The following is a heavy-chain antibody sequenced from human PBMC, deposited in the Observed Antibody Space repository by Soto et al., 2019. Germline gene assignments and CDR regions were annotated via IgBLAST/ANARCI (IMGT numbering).Heavy chain of an antibody. CDR2: ISSSSSTI. J-gene: IGHJ4*02. CDR3: ARAPYCGGDCSMYYFDY. CDR1: GFTFSSYS. V-gene: IGHV3-48*04. Sequence: GGSLRLSCAASGFTFSSYSMNWVRQAPGKGLEWVSYISSSSSTIYYADSVKGRFTISRDNAKNSLYLQMNSLRAEDTAVYYCARAPYCGGDCSMYYFDYWGQGTLVTVSS. D-gene: IGHD2-21*02.